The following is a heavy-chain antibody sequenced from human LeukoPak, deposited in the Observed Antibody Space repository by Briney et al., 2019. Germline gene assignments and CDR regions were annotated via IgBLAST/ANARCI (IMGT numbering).Heavy chain of an antibody. J-gene: IGHJ5*02. CDR2: INAGNGNT. V-gene: IGHV1-3*01. CDR1: GYTFTSYV. Sequence: ASVKVSCKASGYTFTSYVIHWVRQAPGQRLEWMGWINAGNGNTKSSQKLQGRVTITRDTSANTAYMELSSLRSEDTAVYYCARGFEDWGYYDSSGYYSGVDPWGQGTLVTVSS. D-gene: IGHD3-22*01. CDR3: ARGFEDWGYYDSSGYYSGVDP.